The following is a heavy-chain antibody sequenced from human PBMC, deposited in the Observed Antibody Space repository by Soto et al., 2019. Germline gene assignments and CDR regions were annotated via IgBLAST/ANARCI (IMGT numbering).Heavy chain of an antibody. CDR1: GFTFSSYA. CDR2: ISGSGGST. Sequence: AGGSLRLSCAASGFTFSSYAMSWVRQAPGKGLEWVSAISGSGGSTYYADSVKGRFTISRDNSKNTLYLQMNSLRAEDTAVYYCAKDPWLTTLRYYDFWSGSPKAREDWFDPWGQGTLVTVSS. CDR3: AKDPWLTTLRYYDFWSGSPKAREDWFDP. D-gene: IGHD3-3*01. J-gene: IGHJ5*02. V-gene: IGHV3-23*01.